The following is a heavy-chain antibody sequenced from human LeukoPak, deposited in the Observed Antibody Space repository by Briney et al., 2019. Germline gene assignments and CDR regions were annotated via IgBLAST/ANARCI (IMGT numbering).Heavy chain of an antibody. J-gene: IGHJ6*02. Sequence: GFLRLFCASSGITLRTYSMGLVRQAPRKGLELVSSINSGGDDTYYADSVKGRFTISRDNFKDTLYLQMNSLRAEDTAVYYCVKPPRLSIIRGEGMDVWGQGTTVTVSS. CDR2: INSGGDDT. V-gene: IGHV3-23*01. D-gene: IGHD3-10*01. CDR3: VKPPRLSIIRGEGMDV. CDR1: GITLRTYS.